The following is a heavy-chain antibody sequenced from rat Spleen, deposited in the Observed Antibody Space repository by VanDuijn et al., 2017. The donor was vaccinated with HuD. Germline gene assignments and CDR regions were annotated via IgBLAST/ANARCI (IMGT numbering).Heavy chain of an antibody. J-gene: IGHJ3*01. Sequence: EVQLVESGGGLVQPGRSLKLSCAASGFTFSSFPMAWVRQAPKKGLEWVASISSAGGGTYYPDSVKGRFTISRNNAKSTLYLQMDSLRSEDTASYYCERHGLYNNYGWFAYWGQGTLVTVSS. CDR3: ERHGLYNNYGWFAY. V-gene: IGHV5-25*01. CDR2: ISSAGGGT. D-gene: IGHD1-10*01. CDR1: GFTFSSFP.